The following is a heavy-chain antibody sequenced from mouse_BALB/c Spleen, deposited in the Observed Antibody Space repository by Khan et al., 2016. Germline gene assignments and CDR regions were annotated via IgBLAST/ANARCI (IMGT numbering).Heavy chain of an antibody. D-gene: IGHD1-1*01. CDR1: GYSFTSYT. V-gene: IGHV1-4*01. CDR3: ARYSTAVVAPLDY. CDR2: INPSSSYT. Sequence: QVQLQESGAELARPGDSVKISCKASGYSFTSYTMHWVKQRPGQGLQWLGFINPSSSYTNYNQNFKDQVTFTPDKSSSTAYMQLSSLTSEDSAVYFCARYSTAVVAPLDYWGQGTTLTVSS. J-gene: IGHJ2*01.